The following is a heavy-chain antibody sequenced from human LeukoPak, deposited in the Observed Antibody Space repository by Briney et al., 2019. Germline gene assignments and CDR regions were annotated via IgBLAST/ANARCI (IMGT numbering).Heavy chain of an antibody. Sequence: ASVKVSCKASGYTFTSYTLHWVRQAPGQGLEWMGIINPSGGSTSYAQKFQGRVTMTRDTSTSTVYMELSSLRSEDTAVYYCARDPAVSGSWSEFDYWGQGTLVTVSS. CDR2: INPSGGST. J-gene: IGHJ4*02. V-gene: IGHV1-46*01. CDR1: GYTFTSYT. CDR3: ARDPAVSGSWSEFDY. D-gene: IGHD6-13*01.